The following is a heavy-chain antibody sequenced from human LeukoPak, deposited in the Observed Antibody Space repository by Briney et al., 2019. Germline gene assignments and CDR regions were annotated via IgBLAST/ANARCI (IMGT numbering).Heavy chain of an antibody. J-gene: IGHJ4*02. CDR3: ARVVRGSYYDSSGYLLDY. D-gene: IGHD3-22*01. CDR1: GGSFSGYY. Sequence: PSETLSLTCAVYGGSFSGYYWSWIRQPPGKGLEWIGEINHSGSTNYNPSLKSRVTISVDTSKNQFSLKLSSVTAADTAVYYCARVVRGSYYDSSGYLLDYWGQGTLVTVSS. CDR2: INHSGST. V-gene: IGHV4-34*01.